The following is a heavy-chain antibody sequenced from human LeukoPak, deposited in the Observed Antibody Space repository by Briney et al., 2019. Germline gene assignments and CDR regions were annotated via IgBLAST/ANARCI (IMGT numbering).Heavy chain of an antibody. J-gene: IGHJ6*02. Sequence: GGSLRLSCAASGFTFSSYAMSWVRQAPGKGLEWVSAISGSGGSTYYADSVKGRFTISRDNSKNTLYLQMNSLRAEDTAVYYCAATYYYGSGSLLQGYCGMDVWGQGTTVTVSS. D-gene: IGHD3-10*01. CDR3: AATYYYGSGSLLQGYCGMDV. CDR2: ISGSGGST. CDR1: GFTFSSYA. V-gene: IGHV3-23*01.